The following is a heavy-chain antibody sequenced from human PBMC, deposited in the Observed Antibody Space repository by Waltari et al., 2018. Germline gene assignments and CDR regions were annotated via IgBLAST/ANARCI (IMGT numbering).Heavy chain of an antibody. D-gene: IGHD5-18*01. V-gene: IGHV4-61*02. CDR3: ARDRGYSLSIDY. Sequence: QVQLQESGPGLVKPSQTLSLTCTVSGGPISSGSSYWSWIRQPAGKGLEWIGRIYTSGSTNYNPSLKSRVTISVDTSKNQFSLKLSSVTAADTAVYYCARDRGYSLSIDYWGQGTLVTVSS. CDR2: IYTSGST. CDR1: GGPISSGSSY. J-gene: IGHJ4*02.